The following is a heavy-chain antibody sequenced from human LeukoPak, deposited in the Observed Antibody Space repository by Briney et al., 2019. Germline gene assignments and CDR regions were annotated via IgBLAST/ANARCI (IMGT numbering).Heavy chain of an antibody. CDR3: ARILPRSWFGEFSDAFGI. V-gene: IGHV4-59*08. CDR2: IYYSGST. CDR1: GGSISSYY. D-gene: IGHD3-10*01. J-gene: IGHJ3*02. Sequence: SETLSLTCTVSGGSISSYYWSWIRQPPGKGLEWIGYIYYSGSTNYNPSLKSRVTISVDTSKNQFSLKLSSVTAADTAVYYCARILPRSWFGEFSDAFGIWGQGTMVTVSS.